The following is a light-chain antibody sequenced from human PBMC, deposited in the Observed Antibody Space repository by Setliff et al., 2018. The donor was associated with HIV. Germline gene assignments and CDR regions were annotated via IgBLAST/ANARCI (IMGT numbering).Light chain of an antibody. Sequence: QSVLTQPASVSGSPGQSITISCTGTSSDVGGYNFVSWYQQHPGKAPKLIIYEVSNRPSGVSNRFSGSKSGNTASLTISGLQAEDVADYYCISYTSRITWIFGGGTKVTVL. CDR1: SSDVGGYNF. V-gene: IGLV2-14*01. CDR2: EVS. CDR3: ISYTSRITWI. J-gene: IGLJ2*01.